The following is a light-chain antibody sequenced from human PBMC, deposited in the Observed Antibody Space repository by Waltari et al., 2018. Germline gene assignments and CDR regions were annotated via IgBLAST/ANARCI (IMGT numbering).Light chain of an antibody. V-gene: IGKV3-20*01. CDR1: QSVNSGY. CDR3: QQHVTSPLT. CDR2: STS. J-gene: IGKJ4*01. Sequence: ASQSVNSGYFAWYQQKPGQAPRLLIYSTSTRATGIPDRFSGSGSGTDFTLTISRLEPEDFAVYYCQQHVTSPLTFGEGTKVEIK.